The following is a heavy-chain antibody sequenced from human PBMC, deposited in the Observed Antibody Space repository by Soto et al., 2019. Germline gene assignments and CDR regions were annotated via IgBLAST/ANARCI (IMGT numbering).Heavy chain of an antibody. V-gene: IGHV1-18*04. D-gene: IGHD3-22*01. Sequence: QVQLVQSGGEVKKPGASVKASCKPSASTFTTSRLPPLPQAPGQGLARMGWISAYNGNTSYAQKLQGRVTMTTDTSTSTAYMELRSLRSDDTAVYYCARVFFRLFAFDIWGQGTMVTVSS. CDR1: ASTFTTSR. CDR2: ISAYNGNT. J-gene: IGHJ3*02. CDR3: ARVFFRLFAFDI.